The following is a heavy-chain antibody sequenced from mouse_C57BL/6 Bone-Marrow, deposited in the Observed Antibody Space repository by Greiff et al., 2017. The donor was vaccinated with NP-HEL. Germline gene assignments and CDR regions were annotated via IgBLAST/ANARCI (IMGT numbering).Heavy chain of an antibody. D-gene: IGHD1-1*01. J-gene: IGHJ1*03. CDR3: AREGTTVVALPRYFDV. V-gene: IGHV1-76*01. CDR2: IYPGSGNT. CDR1: GYTFTDYY. Sequence: VKLMESGAELVRPGASVKLSCKASGYTFTDYYINWVKQRPGQGLEWIARIYPGSGNTYYNEKFKGKATLTAEKSSSTAYMQLSSLTSEDSAVYFCAREGTTVVALPRYFDVWGTGTTVTVSS.